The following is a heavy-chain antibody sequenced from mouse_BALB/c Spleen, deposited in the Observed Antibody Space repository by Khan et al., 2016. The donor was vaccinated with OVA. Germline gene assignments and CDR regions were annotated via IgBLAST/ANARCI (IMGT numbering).Heavy chain of an antibody. CDR1: GFSLSTSGMG. J-gene: IGHJ4*01. CDR3: ARKISTYYYAMDY. CDR2: IYWDDDK. V-gene: IGHV8-12*01. Sequence: QVTLKESGPGILQPSQTLSLTCSFSGFSLSTSGMGVSWIRQPSGKGLEWLAHIYWDDDKRYNPSLKRRLTISKDTSSNQVFLRITSVDTADTATYYCARKISTYYYAMDYWGQGTSGTVSS.